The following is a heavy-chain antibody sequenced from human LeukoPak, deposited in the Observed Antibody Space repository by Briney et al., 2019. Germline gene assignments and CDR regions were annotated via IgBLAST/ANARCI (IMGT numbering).Heavy chain of an antibody. D-gene: IGHD2-2*01. CDR2: ISSSSSTI. Sequence: GGSLRLSCAASGFTFSSYSMNWVRQAPGKGLKWVSYISSSSSTIYYADSVKGRFTISRDNAKNSLYLQMNSLRAEDTAVYYCATPRGVYCSSTSCTDYWGQGTLVTVSS. CDR3: ATPRGVYCSSTSCTDY. J-gene: IGHJ4*02. CDR1: GFTFSSYS. V-gene: IGHV3-48*01.